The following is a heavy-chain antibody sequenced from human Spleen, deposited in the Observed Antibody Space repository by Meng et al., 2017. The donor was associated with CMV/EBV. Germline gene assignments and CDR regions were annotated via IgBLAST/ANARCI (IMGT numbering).Heavy chain of an antibody. J-gene: IGHJ6*02. Sequence: YDINWVRQANGQGLEWMGWMNPNSGNTGYAQKFQGRVTMTRNTSISTAYMELSSLRSEDTAVYYCARVGSTTCYGFCEYYYYYGMDVWGQGTTVTVSS. CDR3: ARVGSTTCYGFCEYYYYYGMDV. V-gene: IGHV1-8*01. CDR1: YD. D-gene: IGHD2-2*01. CDR2: MNPNSGNT.